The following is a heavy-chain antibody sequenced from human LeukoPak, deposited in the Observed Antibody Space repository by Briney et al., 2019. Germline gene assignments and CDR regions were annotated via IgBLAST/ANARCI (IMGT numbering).Heavy chain of an antibody. CDR2: ISWNSGSI. CDR3: AKGGAAGKFPADY. Sequence: PGGSLRLSCAASGLTFDDYAMHWVRQAPGEGLEWVSGISWNSGSIGYADSVKGRFTIYRDNAKNSLYLQMNSLGAEDTALYYCAKGGAAGKFPADYWGQGTLVTVSS. J-gene: IGHJ4*02. V-gene: IGHV3-9*01. CDR1: GLTFDDYA. D-gene: IGHD6-13*01.